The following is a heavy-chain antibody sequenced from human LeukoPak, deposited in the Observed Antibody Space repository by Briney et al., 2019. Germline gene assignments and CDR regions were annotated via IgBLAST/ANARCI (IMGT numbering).Heavy chain of an antibody. Sequence: SETLSPTCTVSGGSISSYYWSWIRQPPGKGLEWIGYIYYSGSTNYNPSLKSRVTISVDTSKNQFSLKLSSVTAADTAVYYCARLSREVAALPYYFDYWGQGTLVTVSS. CDR2: IYYSGST. J-gene: IGHJ4*02. CDR3: ARLSREVAALPYYFDY. CDR1: GGSISSYY. V-gene: IGHV4-59*01. D-gene: IGHD2-15*01.